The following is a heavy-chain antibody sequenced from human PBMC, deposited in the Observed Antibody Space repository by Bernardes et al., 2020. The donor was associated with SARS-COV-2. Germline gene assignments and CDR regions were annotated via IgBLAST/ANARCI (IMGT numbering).Heavy chain of an antibody. CDR3: ARVGYYDNGARNGMDV. D-gene: IGHD3-22*01. CDR2: IYSSGNT. J-gene: IGHJ6*02. CDR1: GFTFSSYA. Sequence: GSLRLSCTASGFTFSSYAMNWFRQAPGKGLEWIGRIYSSGNTNYSPSLKSRVTMSVDTSKNQFSLELSSVTAADTAVYYCARVGYYDNGARNGMDVWGQGTAVTVSS. V-gene: IGHV4-4*07.